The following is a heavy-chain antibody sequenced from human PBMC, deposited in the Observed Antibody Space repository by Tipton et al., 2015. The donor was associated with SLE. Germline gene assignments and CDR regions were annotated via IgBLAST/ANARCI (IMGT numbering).Heavy chain of an antibody. V-gene: IGHV4-39*07. CDR3: ARRSITPYFDY. D-gene: IGHD2/OR15-2a*01. Sequence: PGLVKPSETLSLTCAVSDYSISSSSYYWGWNRQPPGKGLEWIGSIHYSGTTYYNPSLKSRITISVDTSKNQFSLKLTSVTAADTAVYYCARRSITPYFDYWGQGTLVTVSS. J-gene: IGHJ4*02. CDR2: IHYSGTT. CDR1: DYSISSSSYY.